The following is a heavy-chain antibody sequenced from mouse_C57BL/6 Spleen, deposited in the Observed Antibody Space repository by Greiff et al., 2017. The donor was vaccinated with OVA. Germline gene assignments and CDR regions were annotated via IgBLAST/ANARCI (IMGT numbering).Heavy chain of an antibody. D-gene: IGHD2-4*01. J-gene: IGHJ3*01. Sequence: VHLVESGPGLVQPSQSLSITCTVSGFSLTSYGVHWVRQSPGKGLEWLGVLWSGGSPDYNAALISRLSISKDNSKIQVFVKMNSLQADDTARYYCARKGDYDYDGFAYWGQGTLVTVSA. CDR3: ARKGDYDYDGFAY. V-gene: IGHV2-2*01. CDR2: LWSGGSP. CDR1: GFSLTSYG.